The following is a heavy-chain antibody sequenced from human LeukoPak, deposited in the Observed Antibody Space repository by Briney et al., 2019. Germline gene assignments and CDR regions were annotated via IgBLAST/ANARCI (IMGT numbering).Heavy chain of an antibody. D-gene: IGHD3-9*01. J-gene: IGHJ4*02. V-gene: IGHV1-2*06. CDR3: ARVNIYDILTGYDDY. CDR2: INPNSGGT. Sequence: ASVKVSCKASGYTFTGYYIHWVRQAPGQGLEWMGRINPNSGGTNYAQKFQGRVTMTRDTSISTAYMELSRLRSDDTAVYYCARVNIYDILTGYDDYWGQGTLVTVSS. CDR1: GYTFTGYY.